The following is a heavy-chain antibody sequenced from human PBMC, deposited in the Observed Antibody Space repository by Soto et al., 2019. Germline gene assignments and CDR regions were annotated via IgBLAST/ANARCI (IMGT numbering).Heavy chain of an antibody. D-gene: IGHD4-17*01. J-gene: IGHJ3*02. CDR1: GYSFPSYS. CDR3: AREGGYGDYQDAAFDI. Sequence: SVNVSCKASGYSFPSYSISWVRQAPGQGLEWMGWINVYNDRTNYAQNLQGRLTLTTDRPTTTAYMELRSLRPDDTAVYYCAREGGYGDYQDAAFDIWGQGTLVTVSS. V-gene: IGHV1-18*01. CDR2: INVYNDRT.